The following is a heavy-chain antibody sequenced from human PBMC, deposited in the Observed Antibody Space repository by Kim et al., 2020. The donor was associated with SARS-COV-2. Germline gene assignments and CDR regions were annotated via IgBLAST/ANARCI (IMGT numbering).Heavy chain of an antibody. D-gene: IGHD3-10*01. CDR3: AKDRGWLGYFQH. CDR2: ISFDGSNK. CDR1: GFTFSNFG. V-gene: IGHV3-30*18. Sequence: GGSLRLSCAASGFTFSNFGMHWVRQAPGKGLEWVAVISFDGSNKYYVDSVKGRFTISRDNSKNTLYLQMNSLRAEDTAVYYCAKDRGWLGYFQHWGQGTL. J-gene: IGHJ1*01.